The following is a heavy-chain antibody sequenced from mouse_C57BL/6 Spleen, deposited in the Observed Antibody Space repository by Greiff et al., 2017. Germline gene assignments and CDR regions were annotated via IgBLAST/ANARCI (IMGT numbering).Heavy chain of an antibody. V-gene: IGHV1-81*01. CDR3: AREEGYDYDDY. J-gene: IGHJ2*01. D-gene: IGHD2-4*01. Sequence: SGAELARPGASVKLSCKASGYTFTSYGISWVKQRTGQGLEWIGEIYPRSGNTYYNEKFKGKATLTADKSSSTAYMELRSLTSEDSAVYFCAREEGYDYDDYWGQGTTLTVSS. CDR1: GYTFTSYG. CDR2: IYPRSGNT.